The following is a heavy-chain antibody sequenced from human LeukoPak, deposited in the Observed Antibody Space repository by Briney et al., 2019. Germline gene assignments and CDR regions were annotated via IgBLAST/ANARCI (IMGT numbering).Heavy chain of an antibody. D-gene: IGHD6-13*01. CDR2: IYYSGST. V-gene: IGHV4-59*01. CDR3: ARGLVAAAGQPYDY. J-gene: IGHJ4*02. CDR1: GGSISSYY. Sequence: SETLSLTCTVSGGSISSYYWSWIRQPPGKGLKWIGYIYYSGSTNYNPSLKSRVTISVDTSKNQFSLKLSSVTAADTAVYYCARGLVAAAGQPYDYWGQGTLVTVSS.